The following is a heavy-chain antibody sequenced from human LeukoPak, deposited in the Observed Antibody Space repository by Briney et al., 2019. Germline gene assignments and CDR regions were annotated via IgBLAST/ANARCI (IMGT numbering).Heavy chain of an antibody. J-gene: IGHJ4*02. CDR2: IRSDGST. D-gene: IGHD2-8*02. CDR1: GFTFSSNY. CDR3: ARDLVGVFDY. V-gene: IGHV3-53*01. Sequence: GGSLRLSCTASGFTFSSNYMSWVRQAPGKGLEWVSVIRSDGSTNHADSVKGRFTISRDNSKNTLYLQMNSLRAEDTAVYYCARDLVGVFDYWGQGTLVTVSS.